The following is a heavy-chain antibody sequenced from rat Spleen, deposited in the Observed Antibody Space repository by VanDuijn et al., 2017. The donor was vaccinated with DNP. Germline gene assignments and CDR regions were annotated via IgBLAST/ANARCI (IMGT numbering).Heavy chain of an antibody. CDR1: GFSFSDYD. V-gene: IGHV5-20*01. J-gene: IGHJ2*01. D-gene: IGHD1-6*01. CDR2: ISPSGGST. Sequence: EVQLVESGGGLVQPGRSLKLSCAASGFSFSDYDMAWVRQAPPKGLEWVTAISPSGGSTYYRDSVKGRFTVSRDNTQSSLYLQMDSLRSEDTATYYCAMYITGIVFDYWGQGVMVTVSS. CDR3: AMYITGIVFDY.